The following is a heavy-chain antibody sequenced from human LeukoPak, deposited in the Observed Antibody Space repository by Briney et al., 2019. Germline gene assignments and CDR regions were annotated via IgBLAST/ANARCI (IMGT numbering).Heavy chain of an antibody. Sequence: SETLSLTCTVSGGSISSYYWSWIRQPPGKGLEWIGYIYYSGSTNYNPSLKSRVTISVDTSKNQFSLTLSSVTAADTAVYYCARDGGSPTWYCDLWGRGPRVTVPS. D-gene: IGHD3-16*01. CDR3: ARDGGSPTWYCDL. CDR2: IYYSGST. V-gene: IGHV4-59*01. CDR1: GGSISSYY. J-gene: IGHJ2*01.